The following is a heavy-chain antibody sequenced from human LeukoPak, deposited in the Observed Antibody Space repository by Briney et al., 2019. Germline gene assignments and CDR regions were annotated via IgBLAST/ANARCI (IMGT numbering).Heavy chain of an antibody. V-gene: IGHV3-53*01. CDR2: IYSGGST. CDR1: GFTVSSNY. Sequence: SGGSLRLSCVASGFTVSSNYMSWVRQAPGKGLEWVSVIYSGGSTYYADSVKGRFTISRDNSKNTLYLQMNSLRAEDTAVYYCARGGREYSSSYDLWGQGTLVTVSS. CDR3: ARGGREYSSSYDL. D-gene: IGHD6-6*01. J-gene: IGHJ5*02.